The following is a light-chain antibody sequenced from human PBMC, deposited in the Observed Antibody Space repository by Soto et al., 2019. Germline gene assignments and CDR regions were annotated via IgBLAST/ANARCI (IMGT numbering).Light chain of an antibody. J-gene: IGKJ3*01. Sequence: EIVLTQSPGTLSLSPGERATLSCRASQSVSSSYLAWYQQKPGQAPRLLIYGASSRATGIPDRFSGSGSGTDFTLTISRLEPEDFEVYYYQQYGSSPFTFGPGTKVDIK. V-gene: IGKV3-20*01. CDR1: QSVSSSY. CDR2: GAS. CDR3: QQYGSSPFT.